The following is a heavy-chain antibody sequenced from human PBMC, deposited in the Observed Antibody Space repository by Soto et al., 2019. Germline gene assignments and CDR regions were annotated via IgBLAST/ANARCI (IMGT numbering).Heavy chain of an antibody. CDR2: IYYSGST. CDR3: ARTSHSYAMDV. CDR1: GGSISSHF. V-gene: IGHV4-59*11. Sequence: QVQLQESGPGLVKPSETLSLTCTVSGGSISSHFWTWIRQPPGKGLESIGYIYYSGSTNYNPSPRSRVNITLDKPKRQFSLNLRPVTAADTAVYYCARTSHSYAMDVWGQGTTVIVSS. J-gene: IGHJ6*02.